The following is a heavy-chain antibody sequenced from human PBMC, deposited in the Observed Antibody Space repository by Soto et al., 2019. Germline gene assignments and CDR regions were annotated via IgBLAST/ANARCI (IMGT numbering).Heavy chain of an antibody. D-gene: IGHD5-18*01. CDR1: GGTFSSYA. CDR3: ARVLKQLQLYYGMDV. CDR2: IIPIFGTA. J-gene: IGHJ6*02. V-gene: IGHV1-69*13. Sequence: SVKVSCKASGGTFSSYAISWVRQAPGQGLEWMGGIIPIFGTANYAQKFQGRVTITADESTSTAYMELSSLRSEDTAVYYCARVLKQLQLYYGMDVWGQGTTVTVSS.